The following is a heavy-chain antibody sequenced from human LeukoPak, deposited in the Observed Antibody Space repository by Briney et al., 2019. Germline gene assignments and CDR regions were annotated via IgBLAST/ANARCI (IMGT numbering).Heavy chain of an antibody. D-gene: IGHD1-7*01. CDR2: ISNKTGNP. CDR3: VRDYPLTLGTTTYFQH. CDR1: GYIFDLYA. J-gene: IGHJ1*01. V-gene: IGHV7-4-1*02. Sequence: GASVQVSCKASGYIFDLYALIWVRQPPGQGLELMGWISNKTGNPPYAQGFTEGLVFSLDTSVSTPHLPINRQKARHRPVCYCVRDYPLTLGTTTYFQHGGQGSLVTVP.